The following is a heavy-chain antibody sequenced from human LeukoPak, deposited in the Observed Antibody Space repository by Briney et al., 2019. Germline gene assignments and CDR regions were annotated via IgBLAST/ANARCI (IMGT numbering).Heavy chain of an antibody. CDR2: IYYSGST. CDR1: GGSISSYY. D-gene: IGHD3-10*01. V-gene: IGHV4-59*12. J-gene: IGHJ6*03. CDR3: ARDGRATMVRGVITGYMDV. Sequence: PSETLSLTCTVSGGSISSYYWSWIRQPPGKGLEWIGYIYYSGSTNYNPSLKSRVTISVDTSKNQFSLKLSSVTAADTAVYYCARDGRATMVRGVITGYMDVWGKGTTVTISS.